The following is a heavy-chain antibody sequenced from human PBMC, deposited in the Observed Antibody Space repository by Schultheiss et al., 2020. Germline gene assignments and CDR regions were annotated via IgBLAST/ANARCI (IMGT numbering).Heavy chain of an antibody. J-gene: IGHJ1*01. CDR2: ISYDGSNK. D-gene: IGHD4-17*01. CDR1: GFTFSSYG. CDR3: ARDHDYGDFPEYFQH. Sequence: GGSLRLSCAASGFTFSSYGMHWVRQAPGKGLEWVAVISYDGSNKYYADSVKGRFTISRDNSKNTLYLQMNSLRAEDTAVYYCARDHDYGDFPEYFQHWGQGTLVTFSS. V-gene: IGHV3-30*03.